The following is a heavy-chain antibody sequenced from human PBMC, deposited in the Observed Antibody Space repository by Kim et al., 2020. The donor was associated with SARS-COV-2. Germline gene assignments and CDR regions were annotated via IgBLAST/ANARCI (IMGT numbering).Heavy chain of an antibody. J-gene: IGHJ1*01. CDR3: ARNGFPGITESGPGVY. Sequence: GGSLRLSCAASGFMFNNYAMHWVRQAPGKGLEWVAVISNDGSDTYYADSVKGRFAISRDNSKNTVYLQIDSLRGVDTAVYHCARNGFPGITESGPGVYWGQGTLVTVSA. CDR2: ISNDGSDT. CDR1: GFMFNNYA. D-gene: IGHD6-13*01. V-gene: IGHV3-30*09.